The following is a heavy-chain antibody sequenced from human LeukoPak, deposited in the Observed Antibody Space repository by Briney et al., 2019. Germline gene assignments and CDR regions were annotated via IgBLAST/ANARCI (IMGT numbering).Heavy chain of an antibody. D-gene: IGHD2-21*02. J-gene: IGHJ4*02. CDR2: IYHGGST. V-gene: IGHV4-38-2*02. Sequence: SETLSLTCTVSGYSISSGYYWGWIRQSPGQGLEWIGSIYHGGSTYYNPSLRSRVIVSVDTSKNHFSLKMSSVTAADTAVYYCARDLASCAGDCYSDGFDYWGQGALVTVSS. CDR1: GYSISSGYY. CDR3: ARDLASCAGDCYSDGFDY.